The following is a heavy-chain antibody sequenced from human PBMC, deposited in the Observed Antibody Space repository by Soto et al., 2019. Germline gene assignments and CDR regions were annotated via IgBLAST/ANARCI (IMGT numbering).Heavy chain of an antibody. Sequence: ASVKVSCKASGYTFTSYDMHWVRQAPGQGLEWMGIINPSGGSTSYAQKFQGRVTMTRDTSTSTVYMELSSLRSEDTAVYYCASMKGSSSELNWFDPWGQGTLVTVSS. CDR3: ASMKGSSSELNWFDP. D-gene: IGHD6-6*01. V-gene: IGHV1-46*01. J-gene: IGHJ5*02. CDR2: INPSGGST. CDR1: GYTFTSYD.